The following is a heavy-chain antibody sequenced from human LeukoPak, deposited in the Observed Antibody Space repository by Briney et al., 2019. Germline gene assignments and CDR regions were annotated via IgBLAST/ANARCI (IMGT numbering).Heavy chain of an antibody. J-gene: IGHJ6*02. D-gene: IGHD6-6*01. CDR2: IVVGSGNT. V-gene: IGHV1-58*02. CDR1: GFTFTSSA. CDR3: AREVWYSSSSAPDYYYYGMDV. Sequence: GASVKVSCKASGFTFTSSAMQWVRQARGQRLEWIGWIVVGSGNTNYAQKFQERVTITRDMSTSTAYMELSSLRSEDTAVYYCAREVWYSSSSAPDYYYYGMDVWGQGTTVTVSS.